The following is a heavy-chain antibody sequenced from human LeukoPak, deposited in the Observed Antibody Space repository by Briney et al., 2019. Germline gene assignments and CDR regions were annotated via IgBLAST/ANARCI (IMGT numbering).Heavy chain of an antibody. D-gene: IGHD6-19*01. CDR1: GFIVRSNY. Sequence: PGGSLRLSCAASGFIVRSNYMSWVRQAPGKRLESVAVIHGGGTTLYADSVKGRFTISRDDSKNTLSLQMNSLRDEDTALYYCVKSYSGWTGQSWGQGTQVTVSS. J-gene: IGHJ5*02. CDR3: VKSYSGWTGQS. CDR2: IHGGGTT. V-gene: IGHV3-66*01.